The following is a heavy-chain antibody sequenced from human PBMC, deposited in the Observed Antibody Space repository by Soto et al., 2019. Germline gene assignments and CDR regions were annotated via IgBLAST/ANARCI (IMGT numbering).Heavy chain of an antibody. V-gene: IGHV1-18*01. Sequence: QVQLVQSGAEVKKPGASVKVSCKASGYPFTSYGISWGRQAPGQGLEWMGWISAYNGNTNYAQKLQGRVTMTTDTSTSTGYMELRSLRSDDTAVYSGARGPGVVYYYGSGSRNQENWFDPWGQGTLVTVSS. CDR3: ARGPGVVYYYGSGSRNQENWFDP. CDR1: GYPFTSYG. J-gene: IGHJ5*01. D-gene: IGHD3-10*01. CDR2: ISAYNGNT.